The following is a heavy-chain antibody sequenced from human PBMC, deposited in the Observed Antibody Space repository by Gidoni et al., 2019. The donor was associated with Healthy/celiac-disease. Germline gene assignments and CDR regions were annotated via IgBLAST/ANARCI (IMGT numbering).Heavy chain of an antibody. CDR1: GFPFSNAW. CDR2: IKSKTDGGTT. V-gene: IGHV3-15*01. CDR3: TTDLTDSSSSDDY. D-gene: IGHD6-6*01. J-gene: IGHJ4*02. Sequence: EVQLVESGGGLVKPGGSIRLSCAASGFPFSNAWMSWVRQAPGNGLEWFGRIKSKTDGGTTDYAAPVKGRFTISRDYSKNTLYLQMNSLKTEDTAVYYCTTDLTDSSSSDDYWGQGTLVTVSS.